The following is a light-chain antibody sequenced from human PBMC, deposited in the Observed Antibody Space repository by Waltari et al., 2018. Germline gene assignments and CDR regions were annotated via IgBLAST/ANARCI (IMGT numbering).Light chain of an antibody. CDR3: ISYTTISTWV. J-gene: IGLJ1*01. CDR1: TSDRGCYTF. V-gene: IGLV2-14*03. CDR2: DVS. Sequence: QSALTHPASVSGSPGQSITIPCPGTTSDRGCYTFFPWYQQHPDKAPKLIIYDVSERPSGVSNRFSGSKSVNTASLTISGLQAEDEADYYCISYTTISTWVFGTGTKVTVL.